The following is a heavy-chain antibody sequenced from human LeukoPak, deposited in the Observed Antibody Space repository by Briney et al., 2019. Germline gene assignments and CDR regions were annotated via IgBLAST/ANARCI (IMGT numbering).Heavy chain of an antibody. CDR3: ARGGYSYGYDY. CDR2: IYYSGST. D-gene: IGHD5-18*01. J-gene: IGHJ4*02. V-gene: IGHV4-59*01. CDR1: GGSISSYY. Sequence: SESLSLTCTVSGGSISSYYWSWIRQPPGKGLEWIGYIYYSGSTNYNPSLKSRVTISVDTSKNQFSLKLSSVTAADTAVYYCARGGYSYGYDYWGQGTLVTVSS.